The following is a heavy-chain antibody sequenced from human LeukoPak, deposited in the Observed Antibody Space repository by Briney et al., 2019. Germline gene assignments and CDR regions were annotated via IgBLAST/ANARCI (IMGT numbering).Heavy chain of an antibody. J-gene: IGHJ5*02. D-gene: IGHD2-2*02. CDR3: ARVRNYCSSNSCYIWFDP. V-gene: IGHV4-30-4*01. CDR2: IYYSGST. CDR1: GGSISSGDYY. Sequence: PSQTLSVTCTVSGGSISSGDYYWSWIRQPPGKGLEWIGYIYYSGSTYYNPSLKSRVTISVDTSKNQFSLKLSSVTAADTAVYYCARVRNYCSSNSCYIWFDPWGQGTLVTVSS.